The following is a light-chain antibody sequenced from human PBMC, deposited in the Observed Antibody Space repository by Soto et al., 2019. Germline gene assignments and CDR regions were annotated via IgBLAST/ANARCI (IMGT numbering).Light chain of an antibody. Sequence: EIVLTQSPGTLSLSPGERATLSCRASQSVSGSYLAWYQQKPGQSPRLLIYGSSDRATGIPDRFSGSGSGTDFTLPISRVGPEDLAGYYCQQEGSSPPYTFGQGTKLEIK. V-gene: IGKV3-20*01. CDR2: GSS. CDR1: QSVSGSY. J-gene: IGKJ2*01. CDR3: QQEGSSPPYT.